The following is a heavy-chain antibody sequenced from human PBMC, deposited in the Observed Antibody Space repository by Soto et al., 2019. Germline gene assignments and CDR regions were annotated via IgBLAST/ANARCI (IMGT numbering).Heavy chain of an antibody. CDR1: GFTFSSYE. CDR3: ARDSNQPFDY. V-gene: IGHV3-48*03. J-gene: IGHJ4*02. CDR2: ISSSGSTT. Sequence: GGSLRLSCAASGFTFSSYEMNWVRQAPGKGLEWVSYISSSGSTTYYADSVKVRFTISRDNAKNSLYLQMNSLRAEDTAVYYCARDSNQPFDYWGQGTLVTVSS. D-gene: IGHD7-27*01.